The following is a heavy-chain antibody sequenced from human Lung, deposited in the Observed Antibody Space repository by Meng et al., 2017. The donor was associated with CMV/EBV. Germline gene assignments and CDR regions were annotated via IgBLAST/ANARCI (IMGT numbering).Heavy chain of an antibody. CDR3: ARDSSSSYYYYGMDV. CDR1: GFTFSSYS. J-gene: IGHJ6*02. V-gene: IGHV3-21*01. Sequence: GEXXKISCAASGFTFSSYSMNWVRQAPGKGLEWVSSISSSSSYIYYADSVKGRFTISRDNAKNSLYLQMNSLRAEDTAVYYCARDSSSSYYYYGMDVWGQGXTVTVSS. CDR2: ISSSSSYI. D-gene: IGHD6-6*01.